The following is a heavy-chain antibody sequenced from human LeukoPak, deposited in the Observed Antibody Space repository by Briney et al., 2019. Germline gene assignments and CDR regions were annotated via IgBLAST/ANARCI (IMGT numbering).Heavy chain of an antibody. V-gene: IGHV4-59*01. CDR3: AGGAIAAPSFGY. CDR2: IYYSGTT. CDR1: GGSISSYY. J-gene: IGHJ4*02. D-gene: IGHD6-13*01. Sequence: PSETLSLTCTVSGGSISSYYWSWIRQPPGEGLEWIGYIYYSGTTNYNPSLKSRVTISVDASKNQFSLKLTSVTAADTAVYYCAGGAIAAPSFGYWGQGTLVSVSS.